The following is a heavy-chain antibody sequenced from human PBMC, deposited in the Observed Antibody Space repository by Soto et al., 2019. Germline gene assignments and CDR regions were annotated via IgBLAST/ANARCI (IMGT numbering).Heavy chain of an antibody. J-gene: IGHJ4*02. V-gene: IGHV3-23*01. D-gene: IGHD3-22*01. CDR3: APGGYYDSSGYYSWYLDF. Sequence: GGSLRLSCAASAFTFSTSVMTWIRQAPGKGLEWVSAISGDGYSTYYADSVKGRFTISSDNSKNTLYLQMNSLRAEDTAVYYCAPGGYYDSSGYYSWYLDFWGQGTLVTVSS. CDR1: AFTFSTSV. CDR2: ISGDGYST.